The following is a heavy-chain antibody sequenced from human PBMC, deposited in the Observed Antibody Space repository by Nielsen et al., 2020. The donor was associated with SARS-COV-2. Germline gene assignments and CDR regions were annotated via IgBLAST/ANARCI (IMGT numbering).Heavy chain of an antibody. V-gene: IGHV3-7*01. D-gene: IGHD2-8*02. Sequence: GESLKISCEASGFTFSDYWMNWVRQAPGKGLELVANIKDDGSARYYVDSVEGRFTISKDNAKNSLYLQMHNLRAEDTAVYFCARLYWADPTSNWGLGTPGTVSA. CDR2: IKDDGSAR. J-gene: IGHJ4*02. CDR3: ARLYWADPTSN. CDR1: GFTFSDYW.